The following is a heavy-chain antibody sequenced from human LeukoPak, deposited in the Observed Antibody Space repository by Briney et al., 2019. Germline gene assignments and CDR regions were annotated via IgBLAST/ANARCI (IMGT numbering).Heavy chain of an antibody. CDR1: GYTFISYA. CDR3: ARGGYYGGTGTYGFFDY. CDR2: INTETGNP. Sequence: ASVKVSCKASGYTFISYAMNWVRQAPGQGLERMGWINTETGNPTYAQGFTGQFVFSVDTSVNTAYLQISSLRTEDTAVYYCARGGYYGGTGTYGFFDYWGQGSLVTVSS. D-gene: IGHD3-10*01. J-gene: IGHJ4*02. V-gene: IGHV7-4-1*02.